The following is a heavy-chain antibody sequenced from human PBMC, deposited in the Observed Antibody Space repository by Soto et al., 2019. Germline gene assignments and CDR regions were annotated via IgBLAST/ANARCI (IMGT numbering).Heavy chain of an antibody. D-gene: IGHD3-3*02. Sequence: VGSLRLSCAASGFTFDDYTMHWVRQAPGKGLEWVSLISWDGGSTYYADSVKGRFTISRDNSKNSLYLQMNSLRTEDTALYYCAKDKLAVSLYYYGMDVWGQGTTVTVSS. CDR3: AKDKLAVSLYYYGMDV. CDR1: GFTFDDYT. V-gene: IGHV3-43*01. CDR2: ISWDGGST. J-gene: IGHJ6*02.